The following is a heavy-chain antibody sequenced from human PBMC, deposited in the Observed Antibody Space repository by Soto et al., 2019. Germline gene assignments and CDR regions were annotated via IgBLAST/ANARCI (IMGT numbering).Heavy chain of an antibody. CDR1: GGSFSGYY. Sequence: SETLSLTCAVYGGSFSGYYWSWIRQPPGKGLEWIGEINHSGSTNYNPSLKSRVTISVDTSKNQFSLKLSSVTAADTAVYYCAREPGTYYYGSGSYYNPPYYYYYYMDVWGKGTTVTVSS. CDR3: AREPGTYYYGSGSYYNPPYYYYYYMDV. D-gene: IGHD3-10*01. V-gene: IGHV4-34*01. CDR2: INHSGST. J-gene: IGHJ6*03.